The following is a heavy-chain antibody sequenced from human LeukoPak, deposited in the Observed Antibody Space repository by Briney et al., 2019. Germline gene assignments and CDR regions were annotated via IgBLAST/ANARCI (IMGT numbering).Heavy chain of an antibody. J-gene: IGHJ4*02. Sequence: GGSLRLSCAASGFTLSNYAMSWVRQAPGKGLEWVGRIKSKADGETIDYAAPVKGRFTFSRDDSKNMLYLQMNSLKSEDTAVYYCSTLTSRGLSDSWGQGTLVTVSS. CDR2: IKSKADGETI. CDR1: GFTLSNYA. D-gene: IGHD1-20*01. V-gene: IGHV3-15*01. CDR3: STLTSRGLSDS.